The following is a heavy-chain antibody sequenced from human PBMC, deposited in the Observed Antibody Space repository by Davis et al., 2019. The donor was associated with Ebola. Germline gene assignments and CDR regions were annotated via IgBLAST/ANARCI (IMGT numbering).Heavy chain of an antibody. V-gene: IGHV5-51*01. Sequence: GESLKISCAASGYSFTNYWIAWARQMPGKGLEWMGIIYPGDSDTRYSPSLQGQVTISADKSISAAHLQWSSLKASDTAIYYCARRGYSGLYHGFDVWGQGTLVTVSS. J-gene: IGHJ4*02. CDR2: IYPGDSDT. CDR1: GYSFTNYW. D-gene: IGHD1-26*01. CDR3: ARRGYSGLYHGFDV.